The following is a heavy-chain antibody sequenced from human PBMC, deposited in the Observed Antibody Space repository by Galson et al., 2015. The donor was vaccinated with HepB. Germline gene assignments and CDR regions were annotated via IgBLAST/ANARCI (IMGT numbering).Heavy chain of an antibody. J-gene: IGHJ3*02. D-gene: IGHD4-11*01. CDR1: GGTFSSYT. Sequence: SVKVSCKASGGTFSSYTISWVRQAPGQGLEWMGRIIPILGIANYAQKFQGRVTITADKSTSTAYMELSSLRSEDTAVYYCASSGGTTADAFDIWGQGTMVTVSS. V-gene: IGHV1-69*02. CDR2: IIPILGIA. CDR3: ASSGGTTADAFDI.